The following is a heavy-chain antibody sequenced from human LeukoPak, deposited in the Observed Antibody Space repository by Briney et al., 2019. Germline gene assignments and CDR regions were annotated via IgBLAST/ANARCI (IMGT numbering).Heavy chain of an antibody. CDR3: ARDTGFWSGYSGYGMDV. CDR1: GYTFTSYY. J-gene: IGHJ6*02. V-gene: IGHV1-46*01. D-gene: IGHD3-3*01. Sequence: ASVKVSCKASGYTFTSYYMHWVRQAPGQGPEWMGVINPGGGSTIYAQKFQGRVTMTRDTSTSTIYVDLSSLRSEDTAVYYCARDTGFWSGYSGYGMDVWGQGTPVTVSS. CDR2: INPGGGST.